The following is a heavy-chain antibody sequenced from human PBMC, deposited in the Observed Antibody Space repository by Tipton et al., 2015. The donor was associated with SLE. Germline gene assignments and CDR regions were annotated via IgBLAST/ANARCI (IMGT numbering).Heavy chain of an antibody. CDR1: GFTFSSYA. CDR2: ISGSGGST. CDR3: AKMVGIGIWFRELSFDY. Sequence: SLRLSCAASGFTFSSYAMSWVRQAPGKGLEWVSAISGSGGSTYYADSVKGRFTISRDNSKNTLYLQMNSLRAEDTAVYYCAKMVGIGIWFRELSFDYWGQGTLVTVSS. J-gene: IGHJ4*02. D-gene: IGHD3-10*01. V-gene: IGHV3-23*01.